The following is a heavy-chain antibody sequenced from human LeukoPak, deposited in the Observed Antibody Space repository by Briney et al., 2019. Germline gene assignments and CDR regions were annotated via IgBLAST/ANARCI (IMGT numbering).Heavy chain of an antibody. V-gene: IGHV1-8*03. CDR2: MNPNSGNT. D-gene: IGHD3-22*01. CDR3: AREGETGDDSSGYYSTNY. Sequence: GASVKVSCKASGYTFTSYDINWVRQATGQGLEWIGWMNPNSGNTGYAQKFQGRVTITRNTSISTAYMELSSLRSEDTAVYYCAREGETGDDSSGYYSTNYWGQGTLVTVSS. J-gene: IGHJ4*02. CDR1: GYTFTSYD.